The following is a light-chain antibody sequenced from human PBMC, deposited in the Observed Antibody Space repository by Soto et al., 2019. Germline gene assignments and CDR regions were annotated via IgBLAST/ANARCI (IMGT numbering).Light chain of an antibody. CDR1: QALSNY. Sequence: IQLTQFPSVLSASVGDTVTITCRASQALSNYLAWYQQKPGKAPDLLIYSASTLQSGVPSRFSGSGSETEFSLTIRALQPEDFATYYCQQLSRYPLTFGGGTNVDIK. CDR2: SAS. CDR3: QQLSRYPLT. J-gene: IGKJ4*01. V-gene: IGKV1-9*01.